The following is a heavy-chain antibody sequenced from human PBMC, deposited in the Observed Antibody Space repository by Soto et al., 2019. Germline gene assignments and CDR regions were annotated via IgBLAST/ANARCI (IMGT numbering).Heavy chain of an antibody. CDR2: IYYTGST. J-gene: IGHJ4*02. CDR1: GGSIRSDDYH. D-gene: IGHD2-15*01. CDR3: AVCRGFSNYYFDS. Sequence: PSETLSLTCTVSGGSIRSDDYHWSWIRQPPGKGLEWTGYIYYTGSTYYNPSLKSRINISGDTSKNQFSLKLSSVTAADTAVYYCAVCRGFSNYYFDSWGQGTLVTVSS. V-gene: IGHV4-30-4*01.